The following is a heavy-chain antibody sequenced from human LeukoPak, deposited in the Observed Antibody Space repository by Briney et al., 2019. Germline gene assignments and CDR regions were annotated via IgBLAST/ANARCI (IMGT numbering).Heavy chain of an antibody. CDR2: ISYDGSNK. CDR3: ARRGATIESQGTFDY. J-gene: IGHJ4*02. CDR1: GFTFSSYA. D-gene: IGHD5-12*01. Sequence: GGSLRLSCAASGFTFSSYAMHWVRQAPGKGLEWVAVISYDGSNKYYADSVKGRFTISRDNSKNTLYLQMNSLRAEDTAVYYCARRGATIESQGTFDYWGQGTLVTVSS. V-gene: IGHV3-30-3*01.